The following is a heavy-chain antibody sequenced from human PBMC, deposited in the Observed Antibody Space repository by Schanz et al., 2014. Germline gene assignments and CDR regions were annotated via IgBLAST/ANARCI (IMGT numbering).Heavy chain of an antibody. CDR2: ISYDGSKK. CDR1: GFTFSAYA. V-gene: IGHV3-30*03. CDR3: ARAGFGEVSYFDY. J-gene: IGHJ4*02. Sequence: VQLLESGGGLVQPGGSLRLSCAASGFTFSAYAMTWVRQAPGKGLKWVGVISYDGSKKSYADSVKGRFTISRDNSKNTLYLQMNSLRPEDTAVYDCARAGFGEVSYFDYWGQGTLVTVSS. D-gene: IGHD3-10*01.